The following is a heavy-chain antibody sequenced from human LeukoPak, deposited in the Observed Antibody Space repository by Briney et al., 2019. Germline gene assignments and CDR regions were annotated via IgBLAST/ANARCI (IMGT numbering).Heavy chain of an antibody. CDR3: AKSVAGDAYFDY. CDR1: GFTFSSYG. V-gene: IGHV3-30*18. CDR2: ISYDGSNK. Sequence: GGSLRLSCAASGFTFSSYGMHWVRQAPGKGLEWVAVISYDGSNKYYADSVKGRFTISRDNSKNTLYLQMNSLRAEDTAVYYCAKSVAGDAYFDYWGQVTLVTVSS. D-gene: IGHD6-19*01. J-gene: IGHJ4*02.